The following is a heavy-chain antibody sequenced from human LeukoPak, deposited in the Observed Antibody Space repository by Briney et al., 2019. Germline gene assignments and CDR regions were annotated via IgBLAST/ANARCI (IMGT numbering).Heavy chain of an antibody. D-gene: IGHD3-10*01. CDR2: IRSKAYGGTA. J-gene: IGHJ4*02. V-gene: IGHV3-49*04. Sequence: GGSLRLSCTASGFTFGDYSMSWVRQAPGKGLEWVGLIRSKAYGGTAEYAEYVKGRLTITRDDSKSIAYLQMNSLKTEDAAVYYCTRDDWGAYYGSGKFDYWGQGTVVTVSS. CDR3: TRDDWGAYYGSGKFDY. CDR1: GFTFGDYS.